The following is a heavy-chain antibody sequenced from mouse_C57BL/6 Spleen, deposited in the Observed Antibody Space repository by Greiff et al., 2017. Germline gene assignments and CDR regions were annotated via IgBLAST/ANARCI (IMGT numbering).Heavy chain of an antibody. D-gene: IGHD1-1*01. CDR2: ISSGSSTI. CDR3: ARAFYYGSSYGDYYAMDY. Sequence: EVKVEESGGGLVKPGGSLKLSCAASGFTFSDYGMHWVRQAPEKGLEWVAYISSGSSTIYYADTVKGRFTISRDNAKNTLFLQMTSLRSEDTAMYYCARAFYYGSSYGDYYAMDYWGQGTSVTVSS. V-gene: IGHV5-17*01. CDR1: GFTFSDYG. J-gene: IGHJ4*01.